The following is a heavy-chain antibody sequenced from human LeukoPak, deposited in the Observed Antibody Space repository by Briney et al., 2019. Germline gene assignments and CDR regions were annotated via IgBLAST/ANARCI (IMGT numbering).Heavy chain of an antibody. CDR2: IYPGDSGP. CDR3: GMSGDRVPLQDDVFDV. D-gene: IGHD1-26*01. V-gene: IGHV5-51*01. CDR1: GYSFTSYC. J-gene: IGHJ3*01. Sequence: GESLKISCKVSGYSFTSYCIGWVRQMPGKGLEWMGIIYPGDSGPTYSPSFQGQVTISADKSINTAYLQWSSLQASDTAMYYCGMSGDRVPLQDDVFDVWGQGTMVTVS.